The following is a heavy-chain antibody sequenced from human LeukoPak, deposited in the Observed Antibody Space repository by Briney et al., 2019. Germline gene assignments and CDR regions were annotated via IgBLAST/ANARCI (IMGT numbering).Heavy chain of an antibody. CDR1: GFTFSSYA. J-gene: IGHJ4*02. CDR2: ISGSGGST. CDR3: AKGRYYYDSSGYSSPFDY. V-gene: IGHV3-23*01. Sequence: GGSLRLSCAASGFTFSSYAMSWVRQAPGKGLEWVSAISGSGGSTYYADSVKGRFTISRDNSKSTLYLQMNSLRAEDTAVYYCAKGRYYYDSSGYSSPFDYWGQGTLVTVSS. D-gene: IGHD3-22*01.